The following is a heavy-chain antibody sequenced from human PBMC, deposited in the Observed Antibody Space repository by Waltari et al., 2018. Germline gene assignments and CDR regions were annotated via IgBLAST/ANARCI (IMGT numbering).Heavy chain of an antibody. CDR1: GGSFSGYY. CDR2: INHSGST. Sequence: QVQLQQWGAGLLKPSETLSLTCAVYGGSFSGYYWSWIRQPPGKGLEWIGEINHSGSTNYNPSLKSRVTISVDTSKNQFSLKLSSVTAADTAVYYCARKNCSSTSCYPNFDYWGQGTLVTVSS. J-gene: IGHJ4*02. CDR3: ARKNCSSTSCYPNFDY. D-gene: IGHD2-2*01. V-gene: IGHV4-34*01.